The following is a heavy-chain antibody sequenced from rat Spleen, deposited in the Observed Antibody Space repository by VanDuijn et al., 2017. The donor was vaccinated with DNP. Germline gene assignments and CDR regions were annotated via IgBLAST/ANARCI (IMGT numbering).Heavy chain of an antibody. CDR2: ISTNGGTT. CDR1: GFSFSDSA. D-gene: IGHD5-1*01. CDR3: KVGARY. J-gene: IGHJ2*01. Sequence: EVQLVESGGGLVQPGRSLKLSCAASGFSFSDSAMAWVRQSPKMGLEWVASISTNGGTTYYRDSVKGRFTISRDNAKSTLYLQMNSLRSEDTATYYCKVGARYWGQGVMVTVSS. V-gene: IGHV5-17*01.